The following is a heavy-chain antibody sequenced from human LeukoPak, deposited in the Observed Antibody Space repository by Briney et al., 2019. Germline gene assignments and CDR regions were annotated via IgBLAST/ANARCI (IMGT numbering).Heavy chain of an antibody. CDR2: IFPNNGDT. J-gene: IGHJ4*02. CDR3: ARAYASGWEDY. Sequence: ASVKVSCKASGYTFTTAYYLHWVRQAPGQGLEWMGWIFPNNGDTKSAQKFEGRVTMSRDTSISTAYMELSNLRPDDTAIYYCARAYASGWEDYWGQGTLVTVSS. CDR1: GYTFTTAYY. V-gene: IGHV1-2*02. D-gene: IGHD6-19*01.